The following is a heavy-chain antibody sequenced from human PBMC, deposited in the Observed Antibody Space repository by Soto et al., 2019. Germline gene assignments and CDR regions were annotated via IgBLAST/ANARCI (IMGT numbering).Heavy chain of an antibody. CDR3: ARPGSGSYSGMDV. D-gene: IGHD3-10*01. V-gene: IGHV3-48*02. Sequence: XGSLILSCVASGFTFRSYSMNWVRQAPGKGLEWVSYISSSSSSRYYADSVKGRFTISRDNAKNSLYLQMNSLRDEDTAVYYCARPGSGSYSGMDVWGQGTTVTVSS. CDR1: GFTFRSYS. CDR2: ISSSSSSR. J-gene: IGHJ6*02.